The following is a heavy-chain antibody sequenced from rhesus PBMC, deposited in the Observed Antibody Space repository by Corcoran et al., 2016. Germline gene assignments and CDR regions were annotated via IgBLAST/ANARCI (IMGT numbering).Heavy chain of an antibody. J-gene: IGHJ4*01. D-gene: IGHD6-37*01. CDR1: EFTFSFYA. CDR3: AKEGGGGGWSSFDS. CDR2: TPYDGISK. Sequence: EGQLVESGGGLAQPGGSLRLSCAASEFTFSFYAMHWVRQDPGKGLEWVAFTPYDGISKVYDDAVKDLFTISRDNSKNILYRRMNNLKLEDTAIYYCAKEGGGGGWSSFDSWGQGVLVTVSS. V-gene: IGHV3-54*02.